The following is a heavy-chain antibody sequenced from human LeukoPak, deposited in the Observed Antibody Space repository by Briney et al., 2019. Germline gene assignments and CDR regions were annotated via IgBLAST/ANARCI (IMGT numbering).Heavy chain of an antibody. CDR1: GLTVSSNS. V-gene: IGHV3-53*01. CDR2: IYSGGNT. J-gene: IGHJ3*02. D-gene: IGHD3-16*02. CDR3: ARGPESPRWAFDI. Sequence: PGGSLRLSCAVSGLTVSSNSMSWVRQAPGKGLEWVSIIYSGGNTYYADSMKGRFTISRDNSKNTLSLQMNSLRAEDTAMYYCARGPESPRWAFDIWGQGTMVTVSS.